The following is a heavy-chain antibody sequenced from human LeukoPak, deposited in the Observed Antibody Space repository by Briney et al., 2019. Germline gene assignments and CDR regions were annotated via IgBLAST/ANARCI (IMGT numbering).Heavy chain of an antibody. CDR3: ARTGYSSGWYCDY. CDR1: GFTFSSYA. V-gene: IGHV3-30-3*01. Sequence: GGSLRLSCAASGFTFSSYAMHWVRQAPGKGLEWVAVISYDGSNKYYAGSVKGRFTISRDNSKNTLYLQMNSLRAEDTAVYYCARTGYSSGWYCDYWGQGTLVTVSS. J-gene: IGHJ4*02. CDR2: ISYDGSNK. D-gene: IGHD6-19*01.